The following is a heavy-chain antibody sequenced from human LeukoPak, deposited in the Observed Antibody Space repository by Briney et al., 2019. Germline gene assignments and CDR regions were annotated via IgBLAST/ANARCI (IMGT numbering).Heavy chain of an antibody. CDR3: GRWGIEAALDS. V-gene: IGHV3-7*01. CDR2: IRPDGSDK. CDR1: GFTFRNYW. Sequence: GGSLRLPCAASGFTFRNYWMSWVRQAPGKGLEWVANIRPDGSDKYYVDSVKGRFTISRDNAQNSLSLQMNSLRGEDSGVYYCGRWGIEAALDSWGQGTLVTVSS. D-gene: IGHD2-15*01. J-gene: IGHJ5*02.